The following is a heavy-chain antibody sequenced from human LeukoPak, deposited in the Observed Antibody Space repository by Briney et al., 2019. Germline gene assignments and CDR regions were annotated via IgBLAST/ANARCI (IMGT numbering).Heavy chain of an antibody. V-gene: IGHV1-18*01. D-gene: IGHD3-3*01. CDR2: ISAYNGNT. CDR3: ARAEAYYDFWSGYF. CDR1: GYTFTSYG. J-gene: IGHJ4*02. Sequence: ASVTVSCKASGYTFTSYGISWVRQAPGQGLEWMGWISAYNGNTNYAQKLQGRVTMTTDTSTSTAYMELRSLRSDDTAVYYCARAEAYYDFWSGYFWGQGTLVTVSS.